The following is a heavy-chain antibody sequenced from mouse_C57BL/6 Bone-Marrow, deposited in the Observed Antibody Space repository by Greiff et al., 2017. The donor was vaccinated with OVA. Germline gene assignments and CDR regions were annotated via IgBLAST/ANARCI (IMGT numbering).Heavy chain of an antibody. Sequence: QVQLQQSDAELVKPGASVTISCKVSGYTFTDHTIHWMKQRPEQGLEWIGYIYPRDGSTKYNEKFKGKATLTADKSSSTAYMQLNSLTSEDSAVYVCARGIYYYGSSPPWFAYWGQGTLVTVSA. D-gene: IGHD1-1*01. CDR1: GYTFTDHT. V-gene: IGHV1-78*01. CDR2: IYPRDGST. CDR3: ARGIYYYGSSPPWFAY. J-gene: IGHJ3*01.